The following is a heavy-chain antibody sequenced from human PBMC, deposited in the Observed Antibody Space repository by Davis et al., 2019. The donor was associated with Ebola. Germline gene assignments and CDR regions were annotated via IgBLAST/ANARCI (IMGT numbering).Heavy chain of an antibody. V-gene: IGHV2-5*01. D-gene: IGHD3-10*02. J-gene: IGHJ5*02. CDR1: GFSLSTSGVG. CDR3: ALLFGELTDFHNWFDP. CDR2: IYWNDDK. Sequence: SGPTLVKPTQTLTLTCTFSGFSLSTSGVGVGWIRQPPGKALEWLALIYWNDDKRYSPSLKSRLTITKDTSKNQVVLTMTNMDPVDTATYYCALLFGELTDFHNWFDPWGQGTLVTVSS.